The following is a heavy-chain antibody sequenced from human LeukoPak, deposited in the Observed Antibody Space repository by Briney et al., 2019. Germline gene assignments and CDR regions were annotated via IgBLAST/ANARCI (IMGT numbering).Heavy chain of an antibody. CDR3: ARDAGGAWPFDY. CDR1: GFTFTCCG. J-gene: IGHJ4*02. CDR2: ISSSDGNSK. D-gene: IGHD4-17*01. V-gene: IGHV3-30*03. Sequence: GGSLRLSCATSGFTFTCCGMHWVRQASGKGLEWVAAISSSDGNSKYYADSVKGRFTISRDNSKNTLSLEMNSLRADDTATYYCARDAGGAWPFDYWGQGTRVIVSS.